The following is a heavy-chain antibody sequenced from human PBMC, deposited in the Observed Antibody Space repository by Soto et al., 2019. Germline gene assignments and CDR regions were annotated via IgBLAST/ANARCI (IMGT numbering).Heavy chain of an antibody. CDR2: IRGSGGST. CDR1: GFTFRSYA. Sequence: PRRSVRLACAGSGFTFRSYAKSGVRQAPGKGLEWVSAIRGSGGSTYYADSVKGRFTISRDNSKNTLYLQMNSLIAEDTAVYYCAKTPWHRLETSYFYLHPWGQ. D-gene: IGHD6-25*01. CDR3: AKTPWHRLETSYFYLHP. V-gene: IGHV3-23*01. J-gene: IGHJ5*01.